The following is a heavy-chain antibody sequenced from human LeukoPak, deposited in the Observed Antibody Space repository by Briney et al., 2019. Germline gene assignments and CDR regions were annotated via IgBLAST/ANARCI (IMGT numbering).Heavy chain of an antibody. V-gene: IGHV4-39*01. CDR2: IYASGST. Sequence: SETLSLTCTVSGGSIRSSYYYWGWIRQPPGKGLEWIGSIYASGSTYYNPSLKSRVTISVDTSQSQSSLKLNSVSVADPAVYYCARHYGPWGQGTLVTVSS. CDR3: ARHYGP. J-gene: IGHJ5*02. D-gene: IGHD3-10*01. CDR1: GGSIRSSYYY.